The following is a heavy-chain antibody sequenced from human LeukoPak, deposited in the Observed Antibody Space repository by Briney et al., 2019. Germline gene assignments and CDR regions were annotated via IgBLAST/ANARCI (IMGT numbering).Heavy chain of an antibody. Sequence: GGSLRLSCAASGFSFHDYDMHWVRQAPGKGLEWVAGITWDSGRIGYVDSVKGRFTVSRDNAQNSLYLQMNSLRPEDTALYYCAKDLDASGRQNDYYYYGMDVWGQGTTVTVSS. CDR3: AKDLDASGRQNDYYYYGMDV. J-gene: IGHJ6*02. CDR2: ITWDSGRI. D-gene: IGHD3-10*01. V-gene: IGHV3-9*01. CDR1: GFSFHDYD.